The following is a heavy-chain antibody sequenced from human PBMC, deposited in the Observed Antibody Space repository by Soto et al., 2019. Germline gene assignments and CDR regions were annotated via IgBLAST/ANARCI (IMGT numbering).Heavy chain of an antibody. CDR2: INAGNGNT. D-gene: IGHD5-18*01. V-gene: IGHV1-3*01. CDR1: GYTFTSYA. Sequence: ASVKVSCKASGYTFTSYAMHWVRQAPGQRLEWMGWINAGNGNTKYSQKFQGRVTITRDTSASTAYMELSSLRSEDTAVYYCAKAVDTAMVNGMDVWGQGTTVTVSS. J-gene: IGHJ6*02. CDR3: AKAVDTAMVNGMDV.